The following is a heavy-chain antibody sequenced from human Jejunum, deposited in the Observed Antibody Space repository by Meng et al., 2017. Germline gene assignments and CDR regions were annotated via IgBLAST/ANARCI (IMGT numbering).Heavy chain of an antibody. D-gene: IGHD7-27*01. CDR3: VTVNWGGTYA. CDR1: GFSLTRND. V-gene: IGHV3-23*01. J-gene: IGHJ5*02. CDR2: LEDSGRT. Sequence: GESLKISCAASGFSLTRNDVSWVRQAPGKVLEWVSALEDSGRTNYADSVKGRFTFSRDISKSTLHLQMSDLRGDDTAVYYCVTVNWGGTYAWGQGTLVTVSS.